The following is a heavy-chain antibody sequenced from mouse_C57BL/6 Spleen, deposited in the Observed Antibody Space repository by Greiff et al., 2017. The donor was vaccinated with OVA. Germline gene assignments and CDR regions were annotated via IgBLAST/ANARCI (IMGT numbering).Heavy chain of an antibody. CDR3: ASYDYGSFAY. CDR1: GFTFSDYG. J-gene: IGHJ3*01. Sequence: EVKLMESGGGLVKPGGSLKLSCAASGFTFSDYGMHWVRQAPEQGLEWVAYISSGSSTIYYADTVKGRFTISRDNAKNTLFLQMTSLRSEDTAMYYCASYDYGSFAYWGQGTLVTVSA. CDR2: ISSGSSTI. D-gene: IGHD2-4*01. V-gene: IGHV5-17*01.